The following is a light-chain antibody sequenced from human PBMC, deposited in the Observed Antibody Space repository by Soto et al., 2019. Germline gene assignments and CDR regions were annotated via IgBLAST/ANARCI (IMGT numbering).Light chain of an antibody. J-gene: IGKJ1*01. CDR2: AAS. CDR3: QQYNNWPRT. CDR1: QSVSSN. V-gene: IGKV3-15*01. Sequence: EIVMTQSPATLSVSPGERATLSCRASQSVSSNLAWYQQKPGQAPRLLIYAASTRATGIPARFSGSGSGTEFTPTISSRQSEDFAVYYCQQYNNWPRTFGQGTKVEIK.